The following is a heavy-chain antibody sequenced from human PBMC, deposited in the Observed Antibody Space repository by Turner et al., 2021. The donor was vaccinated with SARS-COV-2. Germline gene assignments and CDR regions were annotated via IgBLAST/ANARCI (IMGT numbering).Heavy chain of an antibody. V-gene: IGHV4-39*02. CDR3: ARDGCSDGGCYPDYYYGMDV. J-gene: IGHJ6*02. CDR2: IYYSGST. CDR1: GGSISSSRYY. Sequence: QLQLQESGPGLVKPSETLSLTCTVSGGSISSSRYYWGWIRQPPGKGLEWIGSIYYSGSTYYNPSLKSRVTISVDTSKNQFSLKLSSVTAADTAVYYCARDGCSDGGCYPDYYYGMDVWGQGTTVTVSS. D-gene: IGHD2-15*01.